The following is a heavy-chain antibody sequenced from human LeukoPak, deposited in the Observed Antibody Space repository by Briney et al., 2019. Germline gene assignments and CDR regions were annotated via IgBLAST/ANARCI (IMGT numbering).Heavy chain of an antibody. D-gene: IGHD3-22*01. CDR2: ISGSGGST. J-gene: IGHJ4*02. CDR1: GFTFSSYA. V-gene: IGHV3-23*01. CDR3: AKLTYYYDSSGHLGIYFDY. Sequence: GGSLRLSCAASGFTFSSYAMSWVRQAPGKGLEWVSAISGSGGSTYYADSVKGRFTISRDNSKNTLYLQMNSLRAEDTAVYYCAKLTYYYDSSGHLGIYFDYWGQGTLVTVSS.